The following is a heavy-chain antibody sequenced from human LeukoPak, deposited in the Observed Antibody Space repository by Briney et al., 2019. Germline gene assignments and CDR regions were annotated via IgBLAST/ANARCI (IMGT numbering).Heavy chain of an antibody. D-gene: IGHD3-10*01. CDR3: ARGADGSGSCFDY. CDR2: INPNSGGT. Sequence: ASVKVSCKASGYTFTGYYMHWVRQAPGQGLEWMGWINPNSGGTNYAQKLQGRVTMTTDTSTSTAYMELRSLRSDDTAVYHCARGADGSGSCFDYWGQGTLVTVSS. V-gene: IGHV1-2*02. CDR1: GYTFTGYY. J-gene: IGHJ4*02.